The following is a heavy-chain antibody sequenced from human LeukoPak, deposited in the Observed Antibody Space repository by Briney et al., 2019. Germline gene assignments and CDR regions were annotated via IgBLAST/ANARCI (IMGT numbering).Heavy chain of an antibody. CDR2: IIPLFGTA. D-gene: IGHD3-22*01. CDR1: GGTFSSYA. V-gene: IGHV1-69*01. J-gene: IGHJ4*02. CDR3: ASLPDKYYDSSGYYDG. Sequence: GSSVKVSCTASGGTFSSYAISWLRQAPGQGLEWMGGIIPLFGTANYAQKFRGRVTITADESTSTAYMELSSLRSEDTAVYYCASLPDKYYDSSGYYDGWGQGTLVTVSS.